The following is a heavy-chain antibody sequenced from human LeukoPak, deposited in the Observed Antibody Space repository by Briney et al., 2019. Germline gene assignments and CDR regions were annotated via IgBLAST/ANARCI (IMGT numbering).Heavy chain of an antibody. J-gene: IGHJ6*04. CDR1: GYTFSSYD. CDR3: ARDPGIAPKSQQGVDV. CDR2: MNPNSGGT. V-gene: IGHV1-2*02. Sequence: GASVKVSCKASGYTFSSYDINWVRQATGQGLEWMGWMNPNSGGTNYAQKFQGRVTMTRDTSISTAYMELSRLRSDDTAVYYCARDPGIAPKSQQGVDVWGKGTTVTISS. D-gene: IGHD6-13*01.